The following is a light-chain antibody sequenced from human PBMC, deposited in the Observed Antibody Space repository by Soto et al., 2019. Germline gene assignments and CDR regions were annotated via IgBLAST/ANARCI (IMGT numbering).Light chain of an antibody. V-gene: IGKV3-11*01. CDR1: QTVSSNY. Sequence: IVMTHSPATLSVSLGERATLSYRASQTVSSNYLAWCQQRPGKAPRLLIYDAYNRGSGIPARFSGSGSGTEFTLTISSLEREDFAVYYWQQLAAFGGRTKVE. CDR3: QQLAA. CDR2: DAY. J-gene: IGKJ4*01.